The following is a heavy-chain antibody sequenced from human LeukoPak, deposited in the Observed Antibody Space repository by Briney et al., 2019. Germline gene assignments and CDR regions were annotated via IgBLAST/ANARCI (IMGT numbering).Heavy chain of an antibody. J-gene: IGHJ4*02. CDR1: GFTVSSNY. V-gene: IGHV3-53*01. CDR3: ARRAPRYYGSALDY. CDR2: IYSGGST. D-gene: IGHD3-10*01. Sequence: GGSLRLSCAASGFTVSSNYMSWVRQAPGKGLEWVSVIYSGGSTYYADSVKGRFTISRDNSKNTLYLQMNSLRAEDTAVYYCARRAPRYYGSALDYWGQGTLVTVSS.